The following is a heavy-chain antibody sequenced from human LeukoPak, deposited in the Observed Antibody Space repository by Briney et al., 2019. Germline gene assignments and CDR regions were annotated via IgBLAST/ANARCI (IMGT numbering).Heavy chain of an antibody. Sequence: ASVKVSCKASGYTFTSYAMNWVRQAPGQGLEWMGWINTNTGNPTYAQGFTGRFVFSLDTSVSTAYLQISSLKAEDTAVYYCARTAIDRWLHYYFDYWGQGTLVTVSS. J-gene: IGHJ4*02. V-gene: IGHV7-4-1*02. CDR2: INTNTGNP. D-gene: IGHD6-19*01. CDR3: ARTAIDRWLHYYFDY. CDR1: GYTFTSYA.